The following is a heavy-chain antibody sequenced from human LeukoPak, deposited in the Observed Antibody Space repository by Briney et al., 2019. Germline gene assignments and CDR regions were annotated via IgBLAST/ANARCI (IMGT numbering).Heavy chain of an antibody. CDR2: INPNSGGT. V-gene: IGHV1-2*02. D-gene: IGHD4-17*01. CDR1: GYTFTGYY. J-gene: IGHJ4*02. Sequence: GASVKVSCKASGYTFTGYYMHWVRQAPGQGLEWMGWINPNSGGTNYAQKFQGRVTMTRDTSTSTVYMELSSLRSEDTAVYYCARGYGDYDFDYWGQGTLVTVSS. CDR3: ARGYGDYDFDY.